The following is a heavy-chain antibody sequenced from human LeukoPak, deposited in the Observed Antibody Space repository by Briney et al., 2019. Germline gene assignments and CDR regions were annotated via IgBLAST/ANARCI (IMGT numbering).Heavy chain of an antibody. J-gene: IGHJ4*02. D-gene: IGHD3-10*01. CDR2: IYYSGST. CDR1: GGSISSSSYY. V-gene: IGHV4-39*01. Sequence: PSETLSLTCTVSGGSISSSSYYWGWIRQPPGKGLEWIGSIYYSGSTYYNPSLKSRVTISVDTSKNQFSLKPSSMTAADTAVYYCARHDYYGSGSYSDYFDYWGQGTLVTVSS. CDR3: ARHDYYGSGSYSDYFDY.